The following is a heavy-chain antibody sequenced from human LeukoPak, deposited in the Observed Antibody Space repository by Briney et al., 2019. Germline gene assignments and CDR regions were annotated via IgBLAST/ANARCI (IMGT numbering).Heavy chain of an antibody. V-gene: IGHV3-9*01. CDR1: GFTFDDYA. D-gene: IGHD3-10*01. Sequence: GGSLRLSCAASGFTFDDYAMHWVRQAPGKGLEWVSGISWNSGSIGYADSVKGRFTISRDNAKNSLYLQMNSLRAEDTALYYCAKDIKPYMRFGELLGYWGQGTLVTVSS. CDR3: AKDIKPYMRFGELLGY. CDR2: ISWNSGSI. J-gene: IGHJ4*02.